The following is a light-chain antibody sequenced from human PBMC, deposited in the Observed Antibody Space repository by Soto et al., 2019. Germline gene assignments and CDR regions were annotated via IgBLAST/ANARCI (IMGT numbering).Light chain of an antibody. CDR2: DAS. Sequence: EILMTQSPATLSVSPGERFTFSCRASQSVSYYLAWYQQKPGQAPRLLIYDASTRATGVPVRFSGSGSGTEFTLTISSLQSGDFGVYYCQQNKDWPGTFGQGTKVDIK. CDR1: QSVSYY. V-gene: IGKV3-15*01. CDR3: QQNKDWPGT. J-gene: IGKJ1*01.